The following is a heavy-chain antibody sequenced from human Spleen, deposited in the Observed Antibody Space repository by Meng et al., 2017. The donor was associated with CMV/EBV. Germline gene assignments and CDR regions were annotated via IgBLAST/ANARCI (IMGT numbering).Heavy chain of an antibody. Sequence: GESLKISCVASGFSFSTYGMHWDRQAPGKGLEWVAVIWYDGSNKYYADSVKGRFTISRDNSKHTLYLQMNSLRAEDTAVYYCARAPGRIGAENGMDVWGQGTTVTVSS. CDR3: ARAPGRIGAENGMDV. V-gene: IGHV3-33*01. CDR1: GFSFSTYG. J-gene: IGHJ6*02. CDR2: IWYDGSNK. D-gene: IGHD3-3*01.